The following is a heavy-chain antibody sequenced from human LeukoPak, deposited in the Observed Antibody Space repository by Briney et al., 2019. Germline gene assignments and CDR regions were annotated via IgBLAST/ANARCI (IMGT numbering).Heavy chain of an antibody. J-gene: IGHJ5*02. Sequence: GGSLRLSCAASGFTFNNAWMSWVRQGPGKGLEWVSLISGDGLRTYYADSVKGRFTMSRDNSKNSLYLQMNSLRTEDTAFYYCAKDQGPFDPWGQGTLVTVSS. CDR3: AKDQGPFDP. CDR1: GFTFNNAW. V-gene: IGHV3-43*02. CDR2: ISGDGLRT.